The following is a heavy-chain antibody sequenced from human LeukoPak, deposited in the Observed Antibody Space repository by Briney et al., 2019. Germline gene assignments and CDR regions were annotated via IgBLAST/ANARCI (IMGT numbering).Heavy chain of an antibody. CDR3: TTDRKWCTYN. CDR1: GCTHGHAY. J-gene: IGHJ4*02. V-gene: IGHV3-15*01. CDR2: MKIQREDRTT. Sequence: PGGSLRLSCAFSGCTHGHAYLNGVRQPPARGREWVGRMKIQREDRTTDYAAGVRGRFTISRDDSIDTVYLQMNDLKTEDTAVYYCTTDRKWCTYNWGQGTLVTVSS. D-gene: IGHD2-8*02.